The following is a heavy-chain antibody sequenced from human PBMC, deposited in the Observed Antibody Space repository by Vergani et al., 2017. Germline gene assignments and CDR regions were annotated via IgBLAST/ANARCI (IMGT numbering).Heavy chain of an antibody. CDR1: GFTFSSNE. CDR2: ISGGST. Sequence: EVQLVESGGGLVQPGGSLRLSCAASGFTFSSNEMSWVRQAPGKGLEWVSSISGGSTYYADSRKGRFTISRDNSKNTLHLQMNSLRAEDTAVYYCKKDMYGESQYGGNPRFTYFDYWGQGTLVTVSS. CDR3: KKDMYGESQYGGNPRFTYFDY. V-gene: IGHV3-38-3*01. J-gene: IGHJ4*02. D-gene: IGHD4-23*01.